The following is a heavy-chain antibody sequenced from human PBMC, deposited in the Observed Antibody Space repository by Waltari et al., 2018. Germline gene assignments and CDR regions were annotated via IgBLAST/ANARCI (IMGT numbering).Heavy chain of an antibody. CDR2: IYTSGCT. D-gene: IGHD3-22*01. J-gene: IGHJ6*02. Sequence: QVQLQESGPGLVKPSETLSLTCTVPGGSISSYYWSCIRQPAGKGLEWIGRIYTSGCTNYNPSLKSRVTMSVDRSRNQFSLKLNSVTAADTAVYYCARDPYYYDSSGYYYYNYHGMDVWGQGTTVTVSS. V-gene: IGHV4-4*07. CDR1: GGSISSYY. CDR3: ARDPYYYDSSGYYYYNYHGMDV.